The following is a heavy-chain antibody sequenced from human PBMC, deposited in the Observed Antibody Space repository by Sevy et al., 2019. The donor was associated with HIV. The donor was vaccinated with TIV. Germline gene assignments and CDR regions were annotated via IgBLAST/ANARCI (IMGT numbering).Heavy chain of an antibody. CDR3: ARKGGDM. D-gene: IGHD3-16*01. CDR2: IKQDGSQK. V-gene: IGHV3-7*01. CDR1: GFTFSDYW. Sequence: QLGGSLRLSCAASGFTFSDYWMSWVRQAPGKGLEWVANIKQDGSQKYFVDSVKGRFTISRDNAKNSLYLQMDNLRAEDTAVYYCARKGGDMWGQGTMVTVSS. J-gene: IGHJ3*01.